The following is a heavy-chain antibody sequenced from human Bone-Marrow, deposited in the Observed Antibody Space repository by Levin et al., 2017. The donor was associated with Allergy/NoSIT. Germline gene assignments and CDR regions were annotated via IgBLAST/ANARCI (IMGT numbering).Heavy chain of an antibody. V-gene: IGHV4-59*08. CDR2: IFYSGTT. CDR1: GASIDNYY. D-gene: IGHD3-10*01. CDR3: TRLGSYGSFDF. Sequence: SETLSLTCNVSGASIDNYYWSWIRQTPGKGLEWIGYIFYSGTTNYNPSLKSRVTISVDRSKNLFSLRLRSVTAADTAVYYFTRLGSYGSFDFWGQGTLVTVSS. J-gene: IGHJ4*02.